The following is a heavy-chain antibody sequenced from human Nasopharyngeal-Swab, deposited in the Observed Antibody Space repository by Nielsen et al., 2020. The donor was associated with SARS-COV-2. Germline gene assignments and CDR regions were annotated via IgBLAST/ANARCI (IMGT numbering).Heavy chain of an antibody. Sequence: KISCKGSGYSFTSYWISWVRQAPGQGLEWMGGIIPIFGTANYAQKFQGRVTITADKSTSTAYMELSSLRSEDTAVYYCASEIAAAGTSYYFDYWGQGTLVTVSS. D-gene: IGHD6-13*01. CDR1: GYSFTSYW. J-gene: IGHJ4*02. CDR3: ASEIAAAGTSYYFDY. V-gene: IGHV1-69*06. CDR2: IIPIFGTA.